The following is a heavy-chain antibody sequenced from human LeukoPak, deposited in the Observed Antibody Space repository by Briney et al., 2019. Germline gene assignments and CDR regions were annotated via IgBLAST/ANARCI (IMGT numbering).Heavy chain of an antibody. CDR3: ATSKWLRKTRGFDY. J-gene: IGHJ4*02. CDR1: GGSISSSNW. D-gene: IGHD5-12*01. CDR2: IYHSGST. Sequence: SGTLSLTCAVSGGSISSSNWWSWVRQPPGQGLEWIGEIYHSGSTSYNPSLRSRVTISVDKSKNQFSLKLSSVTAADTAVYYCATSKWLRKTRGFDYWGQGTLVTVSS. V-gene: IGHV4-4*02.